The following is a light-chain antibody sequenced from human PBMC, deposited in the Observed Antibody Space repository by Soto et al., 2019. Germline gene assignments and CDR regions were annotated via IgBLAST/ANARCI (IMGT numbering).Light chain of an antibody. V-gene: IGLV1-47*01. CDR1: SSNIGSDF. Sequence: QSVLTQPPSASATPGQRVTISCSGSSSNIGSDFVFWYQQLPGTAPKLLIYRNNQRPSGVPDRSSGSKSGTSASLAISGLRSEDEADYYCAAWDHSLSGWMIGGGTKLTVL. J-gene: IGLJ3*02. CDR2: RNN. CDR3: AAWDHSLSGWM.